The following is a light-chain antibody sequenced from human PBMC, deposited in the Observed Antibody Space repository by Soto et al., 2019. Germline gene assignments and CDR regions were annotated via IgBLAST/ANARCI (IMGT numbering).Light chain of an antibody. CDR1: SSDVGGYNY. CDR2: EVS. Sequence: QSVLTQPPSASGSPGQSVTISCTGTSSDVGGYNYVSWYQQHPGKVPKLMIYEVSKRPSGVPDRFSGSKSGNTASLTVSGLQAEDEADYYCSSYAGSNYVVFGGGTKLTVL. CDR3: SSYAGSNYVV. V-gene: IGLV2-8*01. J-gene: IGLJ2*01.